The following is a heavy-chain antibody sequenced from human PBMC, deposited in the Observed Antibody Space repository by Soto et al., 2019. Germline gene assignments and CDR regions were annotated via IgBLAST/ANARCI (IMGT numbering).Heavy chain of an antibody. V-gene: IGHV4-59*01. CDR3: VRGGYLHYRTWFAS. Sequence: PSETLSLTCTVSGGSISSYYWNWIRQSPGKGLEWIGHIYESGITLYSPSLKSRATISVDTSKNQFSLEVSSVTAADTAVYYCVRGGYLHYRTWFASWVQGTLVTVSS. D-gene: IGHD6-25*01. CDR2: IYESGIT. CDR1: GGSISSYY. J-gene: IGHJ5*01.